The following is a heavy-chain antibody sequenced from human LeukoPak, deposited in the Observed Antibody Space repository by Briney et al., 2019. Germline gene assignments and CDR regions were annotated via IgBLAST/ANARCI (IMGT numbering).Heavy chain of an antibody. D-gene: IGHD5-18*01. CDR3: AKATGYTYALDY. V-gene: IGHV3-9*01. Sequence: PGGSLRLSCAASGVTIDDYAMHWVRQAPGKGLERVSGISWNSGSTGYADSVKGRFTISRDNAKNSLYLQMNSLRAEDTALYYCAKATGYTYALDYWGQGTLVTVSS. CDR2: ISWNSGST. CDR1: GVTIDDYA. J-gene: IGHJ4*02.